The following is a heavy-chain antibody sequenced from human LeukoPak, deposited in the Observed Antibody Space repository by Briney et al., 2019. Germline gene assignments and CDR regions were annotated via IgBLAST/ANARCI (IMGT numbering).Heavy chain of an antibody. J-gene: IGHJ4*02. CDR3: ASGSYQNFDY. CDR2: IYYSGST. D-gene: IGHD1-26*01. V-gene: IGHV4-39*07. Sequence: SETLSLTCTVSGGSISSSSYYWGWIRQPPGKGLEWIGSIYYSGSTYYNPSLKSRVTISVDTSKNQFSLKLSSVTAADTAVYYCASGSYQNFDYWGQGTLVTVSS. CDR1: GGSISSSSYY.